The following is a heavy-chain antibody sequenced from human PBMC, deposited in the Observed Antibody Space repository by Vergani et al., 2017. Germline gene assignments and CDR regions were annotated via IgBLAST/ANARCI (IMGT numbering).Heavy chain of an antibody. CDR3: ARGRISSSWDGYYYYGMDV. V-gene: IGHV4-34*01. CDR2: INHSGST. D-gene: IGHD6-13*01. Sequence: QVQLQQWGAGLLKPSETLSLTCAVYGGSFSGYYWSWIRQPPGKGLEWIGEINHSGSTNYNPSLKSRVTISVDTSKNQFSLKLSSVTAADTAVYYCARGRISSSWDGYYYYGMDVWGQGTTVTVSS. CDR1: GGSFSGYY. J-gene: IGHJ6*02.